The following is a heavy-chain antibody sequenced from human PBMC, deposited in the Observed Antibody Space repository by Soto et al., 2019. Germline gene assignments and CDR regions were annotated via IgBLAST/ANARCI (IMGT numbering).Heavy chain of an antibody. CDR2: FRTSGDGGTT. CDR1: GFSFSSYA. CDR3: AKKVNSGPGSQYFDY. D-gene: IGHD3-10*01. V-gene: IGHV3-23*01. Sequence: GGSLRLSCAASGFSFSSYAMSWVRQAPGKGLEWVSGFRTSGDGGTTYYADSVKGRFTISRDNSKNMLFLQMNSLRAEDTAIYYCAKKVNSGPGSQYFDYWGQGTLVTVSS. J-gene: IGHJ4*02.